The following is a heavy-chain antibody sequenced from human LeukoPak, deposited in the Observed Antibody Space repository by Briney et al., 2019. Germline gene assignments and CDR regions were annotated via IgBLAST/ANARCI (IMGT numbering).Heavy chain of an antibody. CDR3: ARVSGYHWESSYDY. D-gene: IGHD5-12*01. Sequence: GGSLRLSCAASGFTVSSNYMSWVRQGPGKGLEWVSSISTSSSYIDYADSVKGRFTISRDNARKSLYLQMNSLGADDTAVYYCARVSGYHWESSYDYWGQGTLVTVSS. CDR1: GFTVSSNY. J-gene: IGHJ4*02. V-gene: IGHV3-21*04. CDR2: ISTSSSYI.